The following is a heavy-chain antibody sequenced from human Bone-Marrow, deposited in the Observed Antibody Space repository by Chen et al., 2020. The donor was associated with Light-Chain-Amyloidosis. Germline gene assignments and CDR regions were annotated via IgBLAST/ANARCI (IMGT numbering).Heavy chain of an antibody. Sequence: QVQLVESGGGVVQPGRSLRLSCAASGFTLSSYAIHWVRQAPGKGLEWVAFISNDGSTKYYSDSVKGRFTISRDNAKNSLFLQMTSLRAEDTAVYYCARDGLYCTYIDCAGDGFDVWGQGIMVTVSS. V-gene: IGHV3-30-3*01. CDR3: ARDGLYCTYIDCAGDGFDV. D-gene: IGHD2-8*01. J-gene: IGHJ3*01. CDR2: ISNDGSTK. CDR1: GFTLSSYA.